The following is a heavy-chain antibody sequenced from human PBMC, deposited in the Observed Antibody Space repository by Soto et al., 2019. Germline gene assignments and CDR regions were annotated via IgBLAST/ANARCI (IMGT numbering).Heavy chain of an antibody. CDR1: GFTFSDYY. CDR3: ARDPGETYCSGGSCYPTNNWLDP. Sequence: GGSLRLSCAASGFTFSDYYMSWIRQAPGKGLEWVSYISSSGSTIYYADSVKGRFTISRDNAKNSLYLQMNSLRAEDTAVYYCARDPGETYCSGGSCYPTNNWLDPWGQGTLVTVSS. J-gene: IGHJ5*02. CDR2: ISSSGSTI. V-gene: IGHV3-11*01. D-gene: IGHD2-15*01.